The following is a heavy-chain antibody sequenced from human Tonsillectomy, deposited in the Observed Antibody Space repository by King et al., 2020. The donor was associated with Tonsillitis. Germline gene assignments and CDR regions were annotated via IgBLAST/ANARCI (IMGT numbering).Heavy chain of an antibody. J-gene: IGHJ6*02. Sequence: VQLVESGAEVKKPGESLRISCKGSGYSFTSYWISWVRQMPGKGLEWMGRIDPSDSYTNYSPSFQGHVTISADKSISTAYLQWSSLKAWDTAMYYCARQAILAVACTYYYGMDVWGQGTTLTVSS. D-gene: IGHD6-19*01. CDR3: ARQAILAVACTYYYGMDV. V-gene: IGHV5-10-1*03. CDR1: GYSFTSYW. CDR2: IDPSDSYT.